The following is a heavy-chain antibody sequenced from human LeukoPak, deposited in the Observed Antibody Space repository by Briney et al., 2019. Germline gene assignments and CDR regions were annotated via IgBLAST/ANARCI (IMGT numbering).Heavy chain of an antibody. D-gene: IGHD6-19*01. CDR1: GGTFSSYA. CDR2: IIPIFGTA. J-gene: IGHJ6*02. CDR3: ARDLTPAGVYYGMDV. Sequence: GSSVKVSCKASGGTFSSYAISWVRQAPGQGLEWMGGIIPIFGTANYAQKFQGRVTITADESTSTAYMELSSLRSEDTAVCYCARDLTPAGVYYGMDVWGQGTTVTVSS. V-gene: IGHV1-69*01.